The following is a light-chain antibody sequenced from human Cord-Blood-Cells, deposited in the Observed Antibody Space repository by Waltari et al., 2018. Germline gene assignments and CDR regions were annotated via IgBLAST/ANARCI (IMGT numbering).Light chain of an antibody. CDR2: GKN. Sequence: SSELTQDPAVSVALGQTVRITCQGASLRSYYASTYQQKPGQAPLLVIYGKNNRPSGIPDRFSGSSSGNTASLTITGAQAEDEADYYCNSRDSSGNHLVFGGGTKLTVL. CDR1: SLRSYY. J-gene: IGLJ3*02. V-gene: IGLV3-19*01. CDR3: NSRDSSGNHLV.